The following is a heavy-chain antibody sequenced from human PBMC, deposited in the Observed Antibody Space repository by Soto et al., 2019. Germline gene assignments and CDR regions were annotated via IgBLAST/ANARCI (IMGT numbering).Heavy chain of an antibody. D-gene: IGHD1-20*01. CDR2: IVVGSGNT. V-gene: IGHV1-58*01. Sequence: SVKVSCKASGFTFTSSAVQWVRQSRGQRLEWIGWIVVGSGNTNYAQKFQERVTITRDMSTSTAYMELSSLRSEDTAVYYCAADDPNNWNVGGADYYYGMDVWGQGTTVTVSS. CDR3: AADDPNNWNVGGADYYYGMDV. J-gene: IGHJ6*02. CDR1: GFTFTSSA.